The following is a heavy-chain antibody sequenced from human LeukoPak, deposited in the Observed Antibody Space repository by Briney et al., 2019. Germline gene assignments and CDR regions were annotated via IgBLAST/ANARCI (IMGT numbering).Heavy chain of an antibody. CDR3: ARDWLLRYSQGGLDY. V-gene: IGHV1-2*02. Sequence: ASVKVSCTAVGYAFTDYYIHWGGQAPGLRVEGMGWINSKSSDTNYAEKFLGRVTMTRDTSITTDYMEVSSVRAGDTAVYYCARDWLLRYSQGGLDYWGQGTLVTVSS. J-gene: IGHJ4*02. CDR2: INSKSSDT. D-gene: IGHD3-9*01. CDR1: GYAFTDYY.